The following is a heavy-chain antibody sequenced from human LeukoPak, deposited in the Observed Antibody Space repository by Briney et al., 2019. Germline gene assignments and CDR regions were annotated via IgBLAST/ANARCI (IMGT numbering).Heavy chain of an antibody. CDR1: GFNVGNNY. CDR3: ARVGHWPDY. CDR2: IFAGGTT. V-gene: IGHV3-66*01. D-gene: IGHD1-1*01. Sequence: GGSLRLSCAASGFNVGNNYMSWVRQAPGKGLEWVSVIFAGGTTYYADSVKGRFTISRDNSRNTLYLHVNSLRGEDTAVYYCARVGHWPDYWGQGTLVTVS. J-gene: IGHJ4*02.